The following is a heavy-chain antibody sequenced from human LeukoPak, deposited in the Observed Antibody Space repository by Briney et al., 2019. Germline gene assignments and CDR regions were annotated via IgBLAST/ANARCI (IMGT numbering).Heavy chain of an antibody. V-gene: IGHV1-2*02. CDR1: GYTFTGYY. D-gene: IGHD3-22*01. Sequence: ASVTVSCKASGYTFTGYYMHWVRQAPGQGLEWMGWINPNSGGTNYAQKFQGRVTMTRDTSISTAYMELSRLRSDDTAVYYCAREHNFGDSSGSPYFDYWGQGTLVTVSS. CDR3: AREHNFGDSSGSPYFDY. J-gene: IGHJ4*02. CDR2: INPNSGGT.